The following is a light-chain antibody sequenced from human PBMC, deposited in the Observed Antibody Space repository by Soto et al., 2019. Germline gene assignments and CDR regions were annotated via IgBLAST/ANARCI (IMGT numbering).Light chain of an antibody. J-gene: IGKJ1*01. V-gene: IGKV3-11*01. CDR1: QSVSSY. CDR3: QQRSNWPG. CDR2: DAS. Sequence: EIVLTQSTATLSLSPGERATLSFRASQSVSSYLAWYQQKPGQAPRLLIYDASNRATGIPARFSGSGSGTDFTLTISSLEPEDFAVYYCQQRSNWPGFGQGTKVDVK.